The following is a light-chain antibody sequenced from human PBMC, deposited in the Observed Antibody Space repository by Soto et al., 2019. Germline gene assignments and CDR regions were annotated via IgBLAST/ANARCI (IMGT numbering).Light chain of an antibody. CDR2: YDS. V-gene: IGLV3-21*04. CDR3: QVWDSSSDHLVV. Sequence: SYELTQPPSVSVAPGKTARITCGGNNIGSKSVHWYQQKPGQAPVLVIYYDSDRPSGIPERFSGSNSGNTATLTISRVEAXXXXXXXXQVWDSSSDHLVVFGGGTKLTV. CDR1: NIGSKS. J-gene: IGLJ2*01.